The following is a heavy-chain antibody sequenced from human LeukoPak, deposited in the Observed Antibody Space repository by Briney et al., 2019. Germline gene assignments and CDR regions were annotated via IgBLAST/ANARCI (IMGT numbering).Heavy chain of an antibody. Sequence: GGSLRLSCAASGFTFSSYAMSWVRRAPGKGLEWVSAISGSGGSTYYADSVKGRFTISRDNSKNTLYLQMNSLRAEDTAVYYCAKSDYYYYYGMDVWGKGTTVTVSS. CDR1: GFTFSSYA. CDR2: ISGSGGST. V-gene: IGHV3-23*01. CDR3: AKSDYYYYYGMDV. J-gene: IGHJ6*04.